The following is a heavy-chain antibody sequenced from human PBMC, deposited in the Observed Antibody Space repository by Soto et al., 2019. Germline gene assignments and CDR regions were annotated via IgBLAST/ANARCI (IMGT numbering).Heavy chain of an antibody. D-gene: IGHD1-26*01. J-gene: IGHJ6*02. CDR3: ARGGSGSYAGYYYYGMDV. CDR2: INSDGSST. V-gene: IGHV3-74*01. CDR1: GFTFSSYW. Sequence: PGGSLRLSCAASGFTFSSYWMHWVRQAPGKGLVWVSRINSDGSSTSYADSVKGRFTISRDNAKNMLYLQMNSLRAEDTAVYYCARGGSGSYAGYYYYGMDVWGQGTTVTVSS.